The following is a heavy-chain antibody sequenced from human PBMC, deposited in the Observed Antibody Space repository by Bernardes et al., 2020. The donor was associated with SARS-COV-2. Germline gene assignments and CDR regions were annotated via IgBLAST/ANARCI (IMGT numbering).Heavy chain of an antibody. J-gene: IGHJ6*02. CDR1: GGSFSGYY. Sequence: SETLSLTCAVYGGSFSGYYWSWIRQPPGKGLEWIGEINHSGSTNYNPSLKSRVTISVDTSKNQFSLKLSSVTAADTAVYYCARGRGYYDSSGYYVYYYYYYGMDVWGQGTTVTVSS. CDR3: ARGRGYYDSSGYYVYYYYYYGMDV. V-gene: IGHV4-34*01. D-gene: IGHD3-22*01. CDR2: INHSGST.